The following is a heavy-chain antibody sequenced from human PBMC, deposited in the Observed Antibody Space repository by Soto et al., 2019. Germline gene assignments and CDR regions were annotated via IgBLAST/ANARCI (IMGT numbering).Heavy chain of an antibody. J-gene: IGHJ6*02. CDR3: ARDQSRATAYGPLGNGLDV. CDR2: IWFDASHE. CDR1: GFSFSDYG. Sequence: QVHLVESGGGVVQPGTSLRLSCAASGFSFSDYGMHWVRQAPGKGLEWLTIIWFDASHEYYADSVKGRFTISRDNSNNTLYLQLNSLTADDTAVYFCARDQSRATAYGPLGNGLDVWGQGTAVTVSS. V-gene: IGHV3-33*01. D-gene: IGHD2-21*01.